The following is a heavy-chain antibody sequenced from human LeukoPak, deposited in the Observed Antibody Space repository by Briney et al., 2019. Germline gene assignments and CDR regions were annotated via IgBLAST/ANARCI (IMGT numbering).Heavy chain of an antibody. J-gene: IGHJ4*02. D-gene: IGHD1-26*01. CDR3: ARLERPYYFDY. V-gene: IGHV4-59*08. CDR2: IYYSGST. Sequence: SETLSLTCTVSGGSMSSYYWSWIRQPPGKGLEWIGYIYYSGSTNYNPSLKSRVTISVDTSENQLSLKLSSVTAADTAVYYCARLERPYYFDYWGQGTLVTVSS. CDR1: GGSMSSYY.